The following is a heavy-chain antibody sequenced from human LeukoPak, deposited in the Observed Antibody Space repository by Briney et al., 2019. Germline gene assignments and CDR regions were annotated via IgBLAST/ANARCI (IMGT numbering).Heavy chain of an antibody. CDR1: GFTFDYYG. Sequence: TGGSLRLSCAASGFTFDYYGMSWVRQGPGKGLEWVSGINWNGGSTGYADSVKGRFTISRDNAKNSLYLQMNSLRAEDTAVYYCARVKSSGWGVGFDYWGQGTLVTVSS. D-gene: IGHD6-19*01. J-gene: IGHJ4*02. CDR3: ARVKSSGWGVGFDY. CDR2: INWNGGST. V-gene: IGHV3-20*04.